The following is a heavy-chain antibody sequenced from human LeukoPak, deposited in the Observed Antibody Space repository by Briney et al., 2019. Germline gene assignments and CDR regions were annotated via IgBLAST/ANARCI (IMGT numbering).Heavy chain of an antibody. CDR2: IYHSGST. CDR3: AGGGTSIDFDY. V-gene: IGHV4-30-2*01. CDR1: GGSISSGGYS. D-gene: IGHD3-16*01. J-gene: IGHJ4*02. Sequence: PSETLSLTCAVSGGSISSGGYSWSWIRQPPGKGLEWIGYIYHSGSTYYNPSLKSRVTISVDRSKNQFSLKLSSVTAADTAVYYCAGGGTSIDFDYWGQGTLVTVSS.